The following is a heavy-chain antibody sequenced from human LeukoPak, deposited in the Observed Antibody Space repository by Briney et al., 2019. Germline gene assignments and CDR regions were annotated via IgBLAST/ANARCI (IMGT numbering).Heavy chain of an antibody. CDR1: GFTFSGSA. J-gene: IGHJ4*02. Sequence: RAGGSLRLSCAASGFTFSGSALHWVRQASGKWLEWVGLIRSTANGYATAYAASVKGRFTISRDDSKNTAYLQMDSLKTEDTAVYYCTGNYYGSGSYADFDYWGQGTLVTVSS. CDR3: TGNYYGSGSYADFDY. D-gene: IGHD3-10*01. V-gene: IGHV3-73*01. CDR2: IRSTANGYAT.